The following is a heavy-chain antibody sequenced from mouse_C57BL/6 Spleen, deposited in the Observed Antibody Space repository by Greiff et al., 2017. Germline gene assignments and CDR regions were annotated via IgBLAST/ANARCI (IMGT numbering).Heavy chain of an antibody. CDR1: GYTFTSYW. Sequence: QVQLQQPGAELVKPGASVKLSCKASGYTFTSYWMHWVKQRPGRGLEWIGRIDPNSGGTKYNEKFKSKATLTVDKSSSTAYMQLSSLTSEASAVYSGECSGGDGYDEDWFAYWGQGTLVTVSA. CDR2: IDPNSGGT. D-gene: IGHD2-2*01. J-gene: IGHJ3*01. V-gene: IGHV1-72*01. CDR3: ECSGGDGYDEDWFAY.